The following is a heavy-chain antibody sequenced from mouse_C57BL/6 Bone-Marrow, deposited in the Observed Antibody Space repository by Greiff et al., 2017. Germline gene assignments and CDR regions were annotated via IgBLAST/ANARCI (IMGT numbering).Heavy chain of an antibody. Sequence: QVQLQQPGAELVRPGTSVKLSCKASGYTFTSYCMHWVKQRPGQGLEWIGVIDPSDSYTNYNQKFKGKATLTVDTSSSTAYMQLSSLTSEDSAVYYCAITNFDYWGQGTTLTVSS. CDR2: IDPSDSYT. V-gene: IGHV1-59*01. D-gene: IGHD2-12*01. CDR1: GYTFTSYC. J-gene: IGHJ2*01. CDR3: AITNFDY.